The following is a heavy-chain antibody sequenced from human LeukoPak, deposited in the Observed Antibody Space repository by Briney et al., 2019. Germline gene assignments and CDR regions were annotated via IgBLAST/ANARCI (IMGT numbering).Heavy chain of an antibody. J-gene: IGHJ3*02. CDR1: GGSVSSGSYY. CDR3: ATEYYYDSSGYYAFDI. D-gene: IGHD3-22*01. Sequence: PSETLSLTCTVSGGSVSSGSYYWSWIRQPPWKGLEWIGYSYYSGSTNYNPSLKSRVTISVDTSKNQFSLKLSSVTAADTAVYYCATEYYYDSSGYYAFDIWGQGTMVTVSS. CDR2: SYYSGST. V-gene: IGHV4-61*01.